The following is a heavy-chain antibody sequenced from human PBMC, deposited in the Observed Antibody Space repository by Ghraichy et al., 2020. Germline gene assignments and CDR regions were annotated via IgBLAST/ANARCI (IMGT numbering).Heavy chain of an antibody. Sequence: GGSLRLSCAASGFTFSGYAMSWVRQAPGKGLEWVSAISGSGSSIYYADSVKDRFTISRDNSKNTLYLQMSYRRAEDTAVYYCAKNPGYQLARAPYFDYWGQGALVTVSS. CDR3: AKNPGYQLARAPYFDY. V-gene: IGHV3-23*01. CDR2: ISGSGSSI. D-gene: IGHD2-2*01. CDR1: GFTFSGYA. J-gene: IGHJ4*02.